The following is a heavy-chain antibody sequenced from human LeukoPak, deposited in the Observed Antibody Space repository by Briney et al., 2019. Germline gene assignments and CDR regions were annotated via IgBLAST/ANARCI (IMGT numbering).Heavy chain of an antibody. J-gene: IGHJ6*03. CDR1: GYSFTSYG. CDR3: ASGDYVSYYYYYMDV. D-gene: IGHD4-17*01. Sequence: GESLKISCKGSGYSFTSYGISWARQAPGQGLEWMGWISAYNGNTNYAQKLQGRVTMTTDTSTSTAYMELRSLRSDDTAVYYCASGDYVSYYYYYMDVWGKGTTVTVSS. CDR2: ISAYNGNT. V-gene: IGHV1-18*01.